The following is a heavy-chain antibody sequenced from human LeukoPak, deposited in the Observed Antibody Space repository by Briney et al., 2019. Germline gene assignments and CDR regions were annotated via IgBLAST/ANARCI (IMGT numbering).Heavy chain of an antibody. J-gene: IGHJ5*02. CDR3: ARSVTTAIYNWFDP. Sequence: ASVKVSGEASGGTFSSYAISWVRQAPGQGLEWMGGIIPIFGTANYAQKFQGRVTITTDESTSTAYMELSSLRSEDTAVYYCARSVTTAIYNWFDPWGQGTLVTVSS. CDR2: IIPIFGTA. V-gene: IGHV1-69*05. D-gene: IGHD4-17*01. CDR1: GGTFSSYA.